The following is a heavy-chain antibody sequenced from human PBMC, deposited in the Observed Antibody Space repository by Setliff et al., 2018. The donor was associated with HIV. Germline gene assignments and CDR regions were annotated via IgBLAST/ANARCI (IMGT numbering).Heavy chain of an antibody. CDR1: GFTFDDYA. D-gene: IGHD3-16*01. J-gene: IGHJ4*02. V-gene: IGHV3-43D*03. Sequence: GGSLRLSCAASGFTFDDYAMYWVRQAPGKALEWVSLINWNGGRTFYSDSVKGRFTISSDNSENFLYLQMHSLRLDDTAIYYCAKTTGSVLGTYYFDSWGQGTRVTVPQ. CDR3: AKTTGSVLGTYYFDS. CDR2: INWNGGRT.